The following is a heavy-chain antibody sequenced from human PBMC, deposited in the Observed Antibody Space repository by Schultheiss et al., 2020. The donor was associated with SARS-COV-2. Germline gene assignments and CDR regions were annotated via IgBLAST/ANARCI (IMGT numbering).Heavy chain of an antibody. CDR3: ARDIYYYYGMDV. V-gene: IGHV3-66*01. J-gene: IGHJ6*02. Sequence: GESLKISCAASGFTVSSNYMSWVRQAPGKGLEWVSVIYSGGSTYYADSVKGRFTISRDNSKNTLYLQMNSLRAEDTAVYYCARDIYYYYGMDVWGQGTTVTVSS. CDR1: GFTVSSNY. CDR2: IYSGGST.